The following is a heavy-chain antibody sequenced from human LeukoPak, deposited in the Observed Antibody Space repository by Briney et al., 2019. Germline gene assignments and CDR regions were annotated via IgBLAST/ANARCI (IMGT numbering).Heavy chain of an antibody. CDR3: AKDYGDYSLGLFDY. J-gene: IGHJ4*02. Sequence: PGGSLRLSCAASGFTFDDYAMPWVRQAPGKGLEWVSGISWNRGSIGYADSVKGRFTISRDNAKNSLYLQMNSLRAEDTALYYCAKDYGDYSLGLFDYWGQGTLVTVSS. CDR1: GFTFDDYA. CDR2: ISWNRGSI. V-gene: IGHV3-9*01. D-gene: IGHD4-17*01.